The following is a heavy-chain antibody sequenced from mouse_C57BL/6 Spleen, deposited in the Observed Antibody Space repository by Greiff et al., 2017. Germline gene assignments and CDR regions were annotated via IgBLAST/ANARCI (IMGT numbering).Heavy chain of an antibody. CDR3: ARSATASSYGGYDFDY. J-gene: IGHJ2*01. V-gene: IGHV1-69*01. Sequence: QVQLQQPGAELVMPGASVKLSCKASGYTFTSYWMHWVKQRPGQGLEWIGEIDPSDSDTNYNQKFKGKATLTVDKSSSTAYMQLSSLTSEDSAVYYWARSATASSYGGYDFDYWGQGTTLTVSS. CDR1: GYTFTSYW. CDR2: IDPSDSDT. D-gene: IGHD1-1*01.